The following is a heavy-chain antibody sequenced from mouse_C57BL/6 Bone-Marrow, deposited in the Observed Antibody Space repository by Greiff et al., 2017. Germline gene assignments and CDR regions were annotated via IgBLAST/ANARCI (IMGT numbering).Heavy chain of an antibody. D-gene: IGHD4-1*01. J-gene: IGHJ3*01. V-gene: IGHV1-54*01. CDR1: GYAFTNYL. Sequence: VQLQRSGAELVRPGTSVKVSCKASGYAFTNYLIEWVKQRPGQGLEWIGVINPGSGGTNYNEKFKGQATLTADKSSSTAYMQLSSLTSEDSAVYFCAISKNWDSWFAYWGQGTLVTVSA. CDR2: INPGSGGT. CDR3: AISKNWDSWFAY.